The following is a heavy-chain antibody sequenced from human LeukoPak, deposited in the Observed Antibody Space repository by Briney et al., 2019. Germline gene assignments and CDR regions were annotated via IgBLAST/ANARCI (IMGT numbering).Heavy chain of an antibody. D-gene: IGHD3-10*01. CDR2: INPNSGGT. CDR1: GYTFTDYY. J-gene: IGHJ4*02. Sequence: ASVTVSCTASGYTFTDYYMHWVRQAPGQGLEWMGWINPNSGGTNYAQKFQGRVTMTRDTSISTAYMELSRLRSDDTAVYYCARVYGDHYGSGVIDYWGQGTLVTVSS. V-gene: IGHV1-2*02. CDR3: ARVYGDHYGSGVIDY.